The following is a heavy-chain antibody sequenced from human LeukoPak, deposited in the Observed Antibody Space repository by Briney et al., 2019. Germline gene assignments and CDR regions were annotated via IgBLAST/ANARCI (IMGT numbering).Heavy chain of an antibody. V-gene: IGHV5-51*01. J-gene: IGHJ4*02. Sequence: GESLKISCKASGYRFTSEWIGWVRQMPGKGLELMAIIYPGDSDTKYSPSFQGQVTISADKSISTAYLQWSSLKASDTAMYFCARRMGSAFGDIPFDYWGQGTLVTVSS. D-gene: IGHD3-10*01. CDR1: GYRFTSEW. CDR2: IYPGDSDT. CDR3: ARRMGSAFGDIPFDY.